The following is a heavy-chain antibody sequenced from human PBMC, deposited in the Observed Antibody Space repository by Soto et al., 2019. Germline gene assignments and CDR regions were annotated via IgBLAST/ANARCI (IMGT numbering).Heavy chain of an antibody. Sequence: ASVKVCCKASGYTFTSYDINWVRQDTGQGLEWMGWMNPNSGNTGYAQKFQGRVTMTRNTSISTAYMELSSLRSEDTAVYYCAGSGAGLHLGELPQYYYYYYYMDVWGKGTTVTVSS. CDR1: GYTFTSYD. J-gene: IGHJ6*03. CDR3: AGSGAGLHLGELPQYYYYYYYMDV. CDR2: MNPNSGNT. D-gene: IGHD3-16*01. V-gene: IGHV1-8*01.